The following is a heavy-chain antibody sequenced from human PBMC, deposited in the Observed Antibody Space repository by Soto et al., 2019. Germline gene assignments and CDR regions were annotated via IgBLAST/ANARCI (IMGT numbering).Heavy chain of an antibody. CDR3: ARLVTASYYYGMDV. V-gene: IGHV4-30-4*01. CDR1: GGSISSGDYY. CDR2: IYYSGST. J-gene: IGHJ6*02. Sequence: SETLSLTCTVSGGSISSGDYYWSWIRQPPGKGLEWIGYIYYSGSTYYIPSLKSRVTISVDTSKNQFSLKLSSVTAADTAVYYCARLVTASYYYGMDVWGQGTTVTVSS. D-gene: IGHD2-21*02.